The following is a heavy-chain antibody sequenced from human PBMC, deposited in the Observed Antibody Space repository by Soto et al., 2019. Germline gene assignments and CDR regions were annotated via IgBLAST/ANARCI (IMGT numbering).Heavy chain of an antibody. CDR3: AKDPRYTVYDSSGYYED. D-gene: IGHD3-22*01. CDR2: ISYDGSNK. J-gene: IGHJ4*02. V-gene: IGHV3-30*18. Sequence: QVQLVESGGGVVQPGRSLRLSCAASGFTFSSYGMHWVRQVPGKGLEWVAVISYDGSNKYYADSVKGRFTISRDNSKNTLYLQMNSLRAEDTAVYYCAKDPRYTVYDSSGYYEDWGQGTLVTVSS. CDR1: GFTFSSYG.